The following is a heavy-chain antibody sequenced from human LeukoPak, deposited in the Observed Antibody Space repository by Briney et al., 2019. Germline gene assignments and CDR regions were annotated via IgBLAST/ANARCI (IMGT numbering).Heavy chain of an antibody. CDR2: ISAGGGST. V-gene: IGHV3-23*01. Sequence: GGSLRLSCAASGFTFSSYAMTWVRQAPGKGLEWVSAISAGGGSTYYADSVKGRFTISRDNSKNTLYLQLNSLRAEDTAVYYCAKAGGWTNYFDYWGQGTLVTVSP. CDR1: GFTFSSYA. CDR3: AKAGGWTNYFDY. J-gene: IGHJ4*02. D-gene: IGHD6-19*01.